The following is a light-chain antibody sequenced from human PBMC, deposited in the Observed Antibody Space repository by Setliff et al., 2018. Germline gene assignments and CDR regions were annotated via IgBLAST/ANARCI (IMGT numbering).Light chain of an antibody. Sequence: LTQPASVSGSPGQSITISCTGTSSDVGVYNYVSWYQQHPGKAPKLMIYDVNNRPSGVSNRFSGSKSGNTASLTISGLQAEDEADYYCSSYTSSISWVFGGGTKLTVL. CDR3: SSYTSSISWV. CDR2: DVN. V-gene: IGLV2-14*01. CDR1: SSDVGVYNY. J-gene: IGLJ3*02.